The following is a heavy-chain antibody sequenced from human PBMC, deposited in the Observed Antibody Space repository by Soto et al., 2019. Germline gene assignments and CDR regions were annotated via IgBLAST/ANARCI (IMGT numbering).Heavy chain of an antibody. CDR1: GGSISSSSYY. V-gene: IGHV4-39*01. CDR3: ARRLRSISGRFGANWFDP. J-gene: IGHJ5*02. Sequence: SETLSLTCTVSGGSISSSSYYWGWIRQPPGKGLEWIGSIYYSGSTYYNPSLKSRVTISVDTSKNQFSLKLSSVTAADTAVYYCARRLRSISGRFGANWFDPWGQGTLVTVSS. CDR2: IYYSGST. D-gene: IGHD3-10*01.